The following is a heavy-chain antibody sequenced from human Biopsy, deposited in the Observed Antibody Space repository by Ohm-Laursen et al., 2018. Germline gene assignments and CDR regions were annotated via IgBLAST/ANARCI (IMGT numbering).Heavy chain of an antibody. CDR3: AREAAIIDPRTRAFDY. Sequence: SVKVSCKASGDTFTTSAISWVRQVPGQGLDWMGRIIPILGTVDYGQNFQGRVTIRADTSTTFLELTSLRYDDTAVYYCAREAAIIDPRTRAFDYWGQGTLVTVSS. CDR1: GDTFTTSA. D-gene: IGHD6-25*01. CDR2: IIPILGTV. V-gene: IGHV1-69*04. J-gene: IGHJ4*02.